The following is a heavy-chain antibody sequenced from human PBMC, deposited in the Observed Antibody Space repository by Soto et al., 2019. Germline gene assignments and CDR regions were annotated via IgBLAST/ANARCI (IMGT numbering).Heavy chain of an antibody. V-gene: IGHV3-7*03. J-gene: IGHJ5*02. CDR1: GFTFSCYL. D-gene: IGHD2-2*01. Sequence: PGGSLRLSCAASGFTFSCYLMAWVGQSPGEGLEWVASIKQDESEKFYVDSVKGRFTISRDNAKKTVYLQMNGLRAEDTAVYYCARDPGPRAAAIRGLGWFDPWGQGTLVTVSS. CDR3: ARDPGPRAAAIRGLGWFDP. CDR2: IKQDESEK.